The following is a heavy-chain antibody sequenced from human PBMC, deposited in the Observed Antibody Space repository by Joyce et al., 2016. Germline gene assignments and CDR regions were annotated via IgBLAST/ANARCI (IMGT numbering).Heavy chain of an antibody. CDR2: ITPICGPA. CDR3: ARESADSSGYYYGLY. Sequence: QVQLVQSGAEVRQPGSSVRLSCKASGGAFSRHSISWVRQAPGQGLGWMGGITPICGPATYAPKFQGRVTITVDESTGTAYMELNRLRSEDTAMYYCARESADSSGYYYGLYWGQGALVTVSS. CDR1: GGAFSRHS. V-gene: IGHV1-69*12. D-gene: IGHD3-22*01. J-gene: IGHJ4*02.